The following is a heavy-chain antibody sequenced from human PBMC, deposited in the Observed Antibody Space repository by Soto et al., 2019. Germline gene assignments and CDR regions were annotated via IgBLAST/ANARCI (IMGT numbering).Heavy chain of an antibody. V-gene: IGHV3-23*01. CDR1: GFTFSSYA. CDR3: AKGLQKFDS. J-gene: IGHJ4*02. CDR2: ISGNGGST. Sequence: EVQLLESGGGLVQPGGSLRLSCAASGFTFSSYAMSWVRQAPGKGLEWVSGISGNGGSTYYTDSVKGRFTISRDNSKNSLYLQMNSLRAEDTAIYYCAKGLQKFDSWGQGTLVTVSS. D-gene: IGHD4-4*01.